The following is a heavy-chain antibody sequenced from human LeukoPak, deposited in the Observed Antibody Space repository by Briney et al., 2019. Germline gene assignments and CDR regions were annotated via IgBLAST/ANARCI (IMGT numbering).Heavy chain of an antibody. J-gene: IGHJ5*02. V-gene: IGHV3-48*01. CDR1: GFIFSTYG. CDR3: AIGDL. CDR2: ISSGSSSI. Sequence: GGSLRLSCAASGFIFSTYGMNWVRQAPGKGLEWVSYISSGSSSIYYADSVKGRFTISRDNSKNTLYLQMNSLRAEDTAVYYCAIGDLWGQGTLVTVSS.